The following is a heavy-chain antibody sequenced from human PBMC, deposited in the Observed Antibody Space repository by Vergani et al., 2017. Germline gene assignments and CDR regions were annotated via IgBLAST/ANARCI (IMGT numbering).Heavy chain of an antibody. CDR2: ISSGGGDI. Sequence: QLLESGGGLIQPGGSLRLSCAGAGVTFDTYTMAYVRQAPGKGLEWVATISSGGGDIFYADSVKGRFTISRDNSKNTLFLQMNSLKDEDTAVYYCTTAWGLYYLHGEYFQYWGRGTLVSVSS. D-gene: IGHD3-10*01. CDR3: TTAWGLYYLHGEYFQY. V-gene: IGHV3-23*01. CDR1: GVTFDTYT. J-gene: IGHJ1*01.